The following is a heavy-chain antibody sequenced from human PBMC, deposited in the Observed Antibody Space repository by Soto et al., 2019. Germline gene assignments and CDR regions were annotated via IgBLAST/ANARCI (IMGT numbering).Heavy chain of an antibody. J-gene: IGHJ6*02. D-gene: IGHD2-2*01. CDR2: VIPIPGTA. V-gene: IGHV1-69*01. CDR1: GGTFGSYA. CDR3: ARSQGSSTSLEIYYYYYYGMDV. Sequence: QVPLVPSGAEGKKPGSSVKVSCKASGGTFGSYAISLVRQAPGQGLGWMGGVIPIPGTANYAQKFQGRVTIAADESTTTAYMELSSLRSEDTAMYYCARSQGSSTSLEIYYYYYYGMDVWGQGTTVTVSS.